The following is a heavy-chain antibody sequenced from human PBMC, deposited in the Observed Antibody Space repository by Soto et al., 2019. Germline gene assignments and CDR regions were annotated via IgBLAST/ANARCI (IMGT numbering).Heavy chain of an antibody. CDR3: ARGGRGGIQLWLLFV. J-gene: IGHJ4*02. Sequence: GGSLRLSCAASGFTFSTYAMSWVRQAPGKGLEWVSGISGSGGSTYYADSVKGRFTISRDNPKNTLYLQMNSLRAEDTAVYYCARGGRGGIQLWLLFVWGQGTLVTVSS. D-gene: IGHD5-18*01. CDR1: GFTFSTYA. CDR2: ISGSGGST. V-gene: IGHV3-23*01.